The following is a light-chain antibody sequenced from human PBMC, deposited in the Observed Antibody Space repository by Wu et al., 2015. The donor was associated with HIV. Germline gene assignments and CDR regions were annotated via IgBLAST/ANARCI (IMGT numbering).Light chain of an antibody. CDR2: GTS. Sequence: EIVLTQSPGTLSLSPGERATLSCRASQSVSSSYLAWYQQKFGQPPRLLIYGTSNRATDVADRFRGSGSGTDFTLTINRLEPEDFAVYFCHQYHSSPTFGQGTRLDIK. J-gene: IGKJ5*01. V-gene: IGKV3-20*01. CDR1: QSVSSSY. CDR3: HQYHSSPT.